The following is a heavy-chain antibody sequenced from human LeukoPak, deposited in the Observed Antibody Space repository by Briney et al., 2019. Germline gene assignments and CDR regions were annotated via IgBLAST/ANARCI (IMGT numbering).Heavy chain of an antibody. CDR1: GFTFSGSA. Sequence: GSLRLSCAASGFTFSGSAMHWVRQASGKGLEWVGRIRSKANSYATAYAASVKGRFTISRDDSKNTAYLQMNSLKTEDTAVYYCTRVGGLFDYWGQGTLVTVSS. CDR3: TRVGGLFDY. V-gene: IGHV3-73*01. D-gene: IGHD2-15*01. CDR2: IRSKANSYAT. J-gene: IGHJ4*02.